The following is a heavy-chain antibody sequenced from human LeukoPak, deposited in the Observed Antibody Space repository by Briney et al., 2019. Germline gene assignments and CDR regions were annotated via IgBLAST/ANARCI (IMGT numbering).Heavy chain of an antibody. Sequence: PSETLSLTCVVSGGSISPYYWSWIRQSPGKGLEWIGYIDPSGSASYNPSLKSRVTISVDTSKNQFSLKLSSVTAADTAVYYCARQKYSSSWYGDAFDIWGQGTMVTVSS. CDR2: IDPSGSA. CDR1: GGSISPYY. V-gene: IGHV4-59*08. D-gene: IGHD6-13*01. CDR3: ARQKYSSSWYGDAFDI. J-gene: IGHJ3*02.